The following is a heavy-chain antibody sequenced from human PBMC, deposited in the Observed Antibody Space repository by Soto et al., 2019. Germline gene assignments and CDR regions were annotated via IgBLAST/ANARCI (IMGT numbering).Heavy chain of an antibody. CDR2: VSHRGST. V-gene: IGHV4-39*02. J-gene: IGHJ6*03. D-gene: IGHD3-16*01. Sequence: QLQLQESGPGLVKPSETLSLTCTVSGGSISSSSFYWGWVRQPPGKGLEWIRSVSHRGSTYYNPSLTSRVTISVDTSKNHVSLKLNSVTAADTAVYYCVSPYNFYFMDVWGKGTPVTVSS. CDR3: VSPYNFYFMDV. CDR1: GGSISSSSFY.